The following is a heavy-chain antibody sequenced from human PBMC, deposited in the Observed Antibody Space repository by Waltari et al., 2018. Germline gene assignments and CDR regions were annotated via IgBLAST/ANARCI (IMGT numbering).Heavy chain of an antibody. V-gene: IGHV1-2*02. CDR1: RAAVTEHY. Sequence: LVQSGAEVVKPGASVRVSCKASRAAVTEHYIHWVRQAPGQGLEWMGWVNPNGGGTNYAQRFAGRITMTWDTSIYTAYMEFSGLTSGDTAVYFCAREYCGGDCRLFDFWGQGTLVTVSS. D-gene: IGHD2-21*02. CDR3: AREYCGGDCRLFDF. CDR2: VNPNGGGT. J-gene: IGHJ4*02.